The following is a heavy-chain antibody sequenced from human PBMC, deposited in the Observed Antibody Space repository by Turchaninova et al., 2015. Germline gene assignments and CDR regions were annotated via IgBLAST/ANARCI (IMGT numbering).Heavy chain of an antibody. D-gene: IGHD5-24*01. CDR1: GGSISSSRYY. V-gene: IGHV4-39*01. CDR3: ASAAVRDGYTYGAFDI. Sequence: QLQLQESGPGLVKPSETLSLTCTVSGGSISSSRYYWGWIRQPPGKGLEWSGSIYQSGSTYYNPPLKSRVTISVDTSKNQFSLILSSLTAADTAVYYCASAAVRDGYTYGAFDIWGQGTMATVSS. J-gene: IGHJ3*02. CDR2: IYQSGST.